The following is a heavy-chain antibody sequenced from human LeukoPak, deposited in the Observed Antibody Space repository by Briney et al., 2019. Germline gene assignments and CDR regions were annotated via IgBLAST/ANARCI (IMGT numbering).Heavy chain of an antibody. V-gene: IGHV3-23*01. CDR3: AKYYDNSGPSYDY. Sequence: GGSLRLSCAASGFTFSSYAMSWVRQAPGKGLEWVSSIDSSGGSTFYPDSVRGRFTISRDNSKNTLCLQMNSLRAEDTAVYYCAKYYDNSGPSYDYWGQGTLVTVSS. CDR1: GFTFSSYA. D-gene: IGHD3-22*01. CDR2: IDSSGGST. J-gene: IGHJ4*02.